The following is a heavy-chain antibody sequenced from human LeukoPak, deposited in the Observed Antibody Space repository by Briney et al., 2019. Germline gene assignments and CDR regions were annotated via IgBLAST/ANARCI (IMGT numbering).Heavy chain of an antibody. Sequence: ASVKVSCKASGYTFTGYYMHWVRQAPGQGLEWMGWINPNSGGTNYAQKFQGRVTMTRDTSISTAYMELSRLRSDDMAVYYCARAILSGYPDSWGQGTLVIVFS. CDR1: GYTFTGYY. J-gene: IGHJ4*02. CDR2: INPNSGGT. D-gene: IGHD3-3*01. CDR3: ARAILSGYPDS. V-gene: IGHV1-2*02.